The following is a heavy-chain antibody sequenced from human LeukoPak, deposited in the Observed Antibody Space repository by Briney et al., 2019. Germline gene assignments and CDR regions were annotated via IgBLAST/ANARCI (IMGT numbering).Heavy chain of an antibody. J-gene: IGHJ4*02. V-gene: IGHV3-7*01. D-gene: IGHD6-19*01. CDR3: AKDRTVQGIAVAGKVGLY. CDR1: GFTFSNYW. Sequence: GGSLRLSCAASGFTFSNYWMTWVRQAPGKGLEWVANIKQDGSETYYGDSVKGRFTIARDNAKNSLYLQMNRLRAEDTAVYYCAKDRTVQGIAVAGKVGLYWGQGTLVTVSS. CDR2: IKQDGSET.